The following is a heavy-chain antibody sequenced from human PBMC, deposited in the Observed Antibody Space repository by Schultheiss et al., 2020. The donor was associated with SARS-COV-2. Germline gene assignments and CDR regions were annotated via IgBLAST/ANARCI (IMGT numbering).Heavy chain of an antibody. D-gene: IGHD1-26*01. CDR3: ATSGKEGGY. CDR1: GYTFTIYG. CDR2: ISTYTGDT. Sequence: ASVKVSCKASGYTFTIYGFSWVRQAPGQGLEWMGWISTYTGDTKYAQKFQGRVTMTTDISTSTAYMELRSLRSDDTAVYYCATSGKEGGYWGQGTLVTVSS. V-gene: IGHV1-18*01. J-gene: IGHJ4*02.